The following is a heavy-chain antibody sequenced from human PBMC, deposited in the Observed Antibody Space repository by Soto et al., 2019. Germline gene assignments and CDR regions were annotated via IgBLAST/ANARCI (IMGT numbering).Heavy chain of an antibody. V-gene: IGHV1-18*01. J-gene: IGHJ4*02. CDR1: GYTFTSYG. CDR3: ARAGNLDYYGSGSYHY. D-gene: IGHD3-10*01. Sequence: ASVKVSCKASGYTFTSYGISWVRQAPGQGLEWMGWISAYNGNTNYAQKLQGRVTMTTDTSTSTAYMELRSLRSDDTAVYYCARAGNLDYYGSGSYHYWGQGTLVTVSS. CDR2: ISAYNGNT.